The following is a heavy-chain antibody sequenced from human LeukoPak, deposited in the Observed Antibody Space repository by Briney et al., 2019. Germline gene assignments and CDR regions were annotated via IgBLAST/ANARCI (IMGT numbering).Heavy chain of an antibody. Sequence: PGGPLRLSCAASGFTLSDYWMHWVRQAPGKGLVWVSRINSDGSRIIYADSVKGRFTISRDNAKNTVYSQMNSLRADDTAVYFCARAPQIGFSGFDKNYWGQGTLVTVSS. CDR3: ARAPQIGFSGFDKNY. J-gene: IGHJ4*02. CDR1: GFTLSDYW. V-gene: IGHV3-74*01. D-gene: IGHD5-12*01. CDR2: INSDGSRI.